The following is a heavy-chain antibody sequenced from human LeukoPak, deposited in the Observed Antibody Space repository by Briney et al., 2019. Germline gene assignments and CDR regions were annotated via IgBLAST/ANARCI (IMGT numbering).Heavy chain of an antibody. J-gene: IGHJ4*02. Sequence: TPSETLSLTCTVSGGSISSYYWSWIRQPPGKGLEWIAYIYYSGSTNYNPSLKSRVTISVDTSKNQFSLKLSSVTAADTAVYYCVSGGYSYGYTRLYYFDYWGQGTLVTVSS. CDR1: GGSISSYY. D-gene: IGHD5-18*01. V-gene: IGHV4-59*08. CDR2: IYYSGST. CDR3: VSGGYSYGYTRLYYFDY.